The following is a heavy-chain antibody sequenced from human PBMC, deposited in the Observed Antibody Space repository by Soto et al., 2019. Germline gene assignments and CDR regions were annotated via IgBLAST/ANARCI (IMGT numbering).Heavy chain of an antibody. CDR1: GFTFTSSA. V-gene: IGHV1-58*02. CDR3: AAEHCSGGSCYSGPHAFDI. D-gene: IGHD2-15*01. J-gene: IGHJ3*02. Sequence: ASVKVSCKASGFTFTSSAMQWVRQARGQRLEWIGWIVVGSGNTNCAQKFQERVTITRDMSTSTAYMELSSLRSEDTAVYYCAAEHCSGGSCYSGPHAFDIWGQGTMVTVS. CDR2: IVVGSGNT.